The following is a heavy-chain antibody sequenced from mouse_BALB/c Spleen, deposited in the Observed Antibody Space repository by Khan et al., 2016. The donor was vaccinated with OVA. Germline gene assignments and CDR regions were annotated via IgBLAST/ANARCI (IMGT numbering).Heavy chain of an antibody. CDR3: ARRTTGYAMNY. J-gene: IGHJ4*01. V-gene: IGHV1-4*01. CDR2: INPRSSYT. Sequence: QVQLQQSGAELARPGASVKMSCKASGYTFTSNTMHWVKQRPGQGLEWIGYINPRSSYTNYNQKFKDKATLTADKSSSTAYMQLSSLTFEDSAVYYSARRTTGYAMNYWGQGTSVTVSS. D-gene: IGHD2-14*01. CDR1: GYTFTSNT.